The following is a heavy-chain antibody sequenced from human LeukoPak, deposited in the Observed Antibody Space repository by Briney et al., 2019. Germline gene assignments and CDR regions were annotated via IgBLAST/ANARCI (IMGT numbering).Heavy chain of an antibody. J-gene: IGHJ6*04. V-gene: IGHV3-30*02. CDR2: IRYDGNNK. D-gene: IGHD3-10*02. Sequence: GGSLRLSCAASGFTFSSYGMHWVRQAPGKGLEWVAFIRYDGNNKYYADSVKGRFTISRDNSKNTLFLQMNSLRAGDTAVYYCAELGITMIGGVWGKGTTVTISS. CDR1: GFTFSSYG. CDR3: AELGITMIGGV.